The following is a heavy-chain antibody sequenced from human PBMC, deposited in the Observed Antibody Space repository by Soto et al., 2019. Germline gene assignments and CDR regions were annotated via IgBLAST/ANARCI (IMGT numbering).Heavy chain of an antibody. J-gene: IGHJ4*02. Sequence: PGGSLRLSCAASGFTFSAYIMNWVRQAPGKGLEWVSFISVSGASMYYADSVKGRFTISRDNSKNTLYLQMKRLRAEDTALYYCAKDWTRGSGGYPDYFDYWGQGTLVTVSS. CDR3: AKDWTRGSGGYPDYFDY. CDR2: ISVSGASM. D-gene: IGHD3-10*01. CDR1: GFTFSAYI. V-gene: IGHV3-23*01.